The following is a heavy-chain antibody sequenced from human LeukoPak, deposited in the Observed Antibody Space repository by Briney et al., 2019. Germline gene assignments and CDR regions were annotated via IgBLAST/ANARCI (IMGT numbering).Heavy chain of an antibody. CDR2: IKSDGSST. J-gene: IGHJ4*02. D-gene: IGHD3-22*01. Sequence: GGSLRLSCAASGFTFSSYWMHWVRQAPGKGLVWVSRIKSDGSSTNYADSVKGRFTISRDNSKNTLYLQMDSLRVEDTAVYYCAKRTPEGYYDNSGYYYFDYWGQGTLVTVSS. V-gene: IGHV3-74*01. CDR3: AKRTPEGYYDNSGYYYFDY. CDR1: GFTFSSYW.